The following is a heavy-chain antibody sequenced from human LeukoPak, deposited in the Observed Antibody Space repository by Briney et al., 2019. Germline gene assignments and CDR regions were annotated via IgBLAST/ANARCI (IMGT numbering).Heavy chain of an antibody. V-gene: IGHV3-11*06. CDR3: ARAGVGARFEDY. Sequence: GGSLRLSCAASGFTFSDYYMSWIRQAPGKGLEWVSYISSSSTYTNYADSVKGRFTISRDNAKNSLYLQMNSLRAEDTAVYYCARAGVGARFEDYWGQGTLVTVSS. CDR1: GFTFSDYY. CDR2: ISSSSTYT. D-gene: IGHD1-26*01. J-gene: IGHJ4*02.